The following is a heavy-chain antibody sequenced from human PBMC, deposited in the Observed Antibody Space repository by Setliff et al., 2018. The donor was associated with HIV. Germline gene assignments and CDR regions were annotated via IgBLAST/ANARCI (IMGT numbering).Heavy chain of an antibody. Sequence: GGSLRLSCAASGFTFSSYWMSWVRQAPGKGLEWVANIKQDGSEKYYVDSVKGRFTISRDNVKKSLYLQMNSLRAEDTAVYYCARDWYYYDSSGYGGDLSFDIWGQGTMVTVSS. CDR2: IKQDGSEK. V-gene: IGHV3-7*01. D-gene: IGHD3-22*01. CDR1: GFTFSSYW. J-gene: IGHJ3*02. CDR3: ARDWYYYDSSGYGGDLSFDI.